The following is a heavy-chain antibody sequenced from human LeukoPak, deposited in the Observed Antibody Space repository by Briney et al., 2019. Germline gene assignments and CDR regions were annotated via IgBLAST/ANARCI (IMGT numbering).Heavy chain of an antibody. J-gene: IGHJ3*02. D-gene: IGHD3-22*01. CDR3: TRRYNYDSSGYYYVRDAFDI. V-gene: IGHV3-49*04. CDR2: IRSKAYGGTT. Sequence: GGSLRLSCTASGFTFGDHAMSWVRQAPGKGLEWIGFIRSKAYGGTTEYAASVKGRFTISRDDSRSIAYLQMNSLKTEDTAVYYCTRRYNYDSSGYYYVRDAFDIWGQGTMVTVSS. CDR1: GFTFGDHA.